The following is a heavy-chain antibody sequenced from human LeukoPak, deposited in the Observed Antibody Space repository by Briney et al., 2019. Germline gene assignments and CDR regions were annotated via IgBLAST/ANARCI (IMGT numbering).Heavy chain of an antibody. CDR2: IYYSGST. Sequence: SETLSLICTVSGGSISSSSYYWGWIRQPPGKGLEWIGSIYYSGSTYYNPSLKSRVTISVDTSKNQFSLKLSSVTAADTAVYYCARDRGPYYYYYYMDVWGKGTTVTVSS. D-gene: IGHD3-10*01. J-gene: IGHJ6*03. CDR3: ARDRGPYYYYYYMDV. V-gene: IGHV4-39*07. CDR1: GGSISSSSYY.